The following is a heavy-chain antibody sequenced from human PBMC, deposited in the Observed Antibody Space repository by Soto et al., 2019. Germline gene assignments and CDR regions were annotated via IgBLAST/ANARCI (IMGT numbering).Heavy chain of an antibody. Sequence: SQTLSLTCAITVDSVSSNSAGWSCVRQSPSRGLEWLGRTYYRSKWYYEYAVSVRGRITINPDTSKNQYPLQLNSVTPEDTAVYFCARGEQYSGRIFDYWGQGTLVTV. CDR3: ARGEQYSGRIFDY. D-gene: IGHD1-26*01. V-gene: IGHV6-1*01. J-gene: IGHJ4*01. CDR1: VDSVSSNSAG. CDR2: TYYRSKWYY.